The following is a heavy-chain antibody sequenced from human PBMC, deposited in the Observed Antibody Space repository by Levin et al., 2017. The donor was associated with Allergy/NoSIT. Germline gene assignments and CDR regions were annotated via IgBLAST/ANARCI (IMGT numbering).Heavy chain of an antibody. V-gene: IGHV3-23*01. D-gene: IGHD6-13*01. Sequence: SCAASGFTFSSYAMNWVRQAPGKGLEWVSTVSGSGSRTDYAESVKGRFTISRDNSKNTMYLQMNSLRAEDTAIYYCARDLAALVVAETDGDYWGQGTLVTVSS. CDR1: GFTFSSYA. J-gene: IGHJ4*02. CDR2: VSGSGSRT. CDR3: ARDLAALVVAETDGDY.